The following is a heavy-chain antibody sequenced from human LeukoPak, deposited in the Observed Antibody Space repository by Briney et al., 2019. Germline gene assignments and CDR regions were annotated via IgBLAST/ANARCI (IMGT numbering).Heavy chain of an antibody. CDR1: GYTFTGHY. CDR2: INPNSGGT. Sequence: ASVKVSCKASGYTFTGHYMHWVRQAPGQGLEWMGWINPNSGGTNYAQKFQGRVTMTRDRSISTAYMELSRLRSDHTAVYYFVTVDYWGQGTLVTVSS. J-gene: IGHJ4*02. CDR3: VTVDY. V-gene: IGHV1-2*02.